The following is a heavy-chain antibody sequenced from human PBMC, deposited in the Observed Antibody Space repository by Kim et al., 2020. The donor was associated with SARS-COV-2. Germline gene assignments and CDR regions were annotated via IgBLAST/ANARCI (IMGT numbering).Heavy chain of an antibody. V-gene: IGHV4-34*01. Sequence: SETLSLTCAVYGGSFSGYYWSWIRQPPGKGLEWIGEINHSGSTNYNPSLKSRVTISVDTSKNQFSLKLSSVTAADTAVYYCARETRLWGYYFDYWGQGTLVTVSS. D-gene: IGHD3-10*01. J-gene: IGHJ4*02. CDR3: ARETRLWGYYFDY. CDR2: INHSGST. CDR1: GGSFSGYY.